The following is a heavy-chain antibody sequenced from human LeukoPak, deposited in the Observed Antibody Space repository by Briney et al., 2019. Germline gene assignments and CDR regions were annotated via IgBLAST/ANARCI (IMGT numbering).Heavy chain of an antibody. J-gene: IGHJ3*02. CDR1: GYSFTSYW. V-gene: IGHV5-51*01. CDR2: IYPGDSDT. CDR3: ASWGYSSGWYDAFGI. D-gene: IGHD6-19*01. Sequence: GESLKISCKGSGYSFTSYWIGWVRQMPGKGLEWMGIIYPGDSDTRYSPSFQGQVTISADKSISTAYLQWSSLKASDTAMYYCASWGYSSGWYDAFGIWGQGTMVIVSS.